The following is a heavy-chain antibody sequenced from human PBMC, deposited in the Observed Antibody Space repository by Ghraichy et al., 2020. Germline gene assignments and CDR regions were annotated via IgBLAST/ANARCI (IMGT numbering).Heavy chain of an antibody. CDR1: GYTFTGYY. CDR2: INTNSGST. V-gene: IGHV1-2*02. J-gene: IGHJ4*02. CDR3: TREDL. D-gene: IGHD3/OR15-3a*01. Sequence: ASVKVSCKASGYTFTGYYLHWVRQAPGQGLEWMGWINTNSGSTNYPQKFQGRVTLTRDASISTAYMEVSRLGPDDSAVYYCTREDLWGQGTLVTVSS.